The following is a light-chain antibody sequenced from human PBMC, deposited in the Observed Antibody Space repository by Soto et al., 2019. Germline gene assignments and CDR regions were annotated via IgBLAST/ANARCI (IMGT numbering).Light chain of an antibody. CDR1: QSLRSTY. J-gene: IGKJ1*01. Sequence: EIVLTQSPGTLSLSPGERATLSCRANQSLRSTYVAWYQQKPGQSPRLLIYGASSRTTGIPDRFSGSGSGTDFSLIITRLAHEDFAVYYCQHYGGSWEFGQGTKVDFK. CDR2: GAS. V-gene: IGKV3-20*01. CDR3: QHYGGSWE.